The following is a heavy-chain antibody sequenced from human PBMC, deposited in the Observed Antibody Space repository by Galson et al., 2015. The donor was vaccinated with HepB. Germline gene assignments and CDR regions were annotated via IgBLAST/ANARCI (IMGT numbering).Heavy chain of an antibody. CDR3: ARQLGFCSSSSCQPWFDP. J-gene: IGHJ5*02. CDR2: FYYSGVT. D-gene: IGHD2-2*01. CDR1: GGSISSYY. V-gene: IGHV4-59*08. Sequence: LSLTCTVSGGSISSYYWSWIRQPPGKGLEWIGYFYYSGVTNYNPSLKSRVTISVDTSKNQFSLKLTSVTAADTAVYYCARQLGFCSSSSCQPWFDPWGQGTLVTVSS.